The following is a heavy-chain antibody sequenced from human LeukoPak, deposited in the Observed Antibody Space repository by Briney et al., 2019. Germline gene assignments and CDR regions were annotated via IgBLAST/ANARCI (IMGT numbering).Heavy chain of an antibody. J-gene: IGHJ4*02. CDR1: GGSISTYY. V-gene: IGHV4-39*01. D-gene: IGHD2-2*01. CDR2: IYYSGST. Sequence: SETLSLTCTVSGGSISTYYWGWIRQPPGKGLEWIGSIYYSGSTYYTTSLKSRVTISIDTSNNQFSLKLTSVTAADTAVYYCARYHSTWGLNYWGQGTLVTVSS. CDR3: ARYHSTWGLNY.